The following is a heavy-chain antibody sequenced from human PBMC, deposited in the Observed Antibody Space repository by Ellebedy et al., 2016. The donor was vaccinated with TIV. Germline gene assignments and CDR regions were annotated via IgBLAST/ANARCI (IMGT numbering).Heavy chain of an antibody. J-gene: IGHJ5*02. D-gene: IGHD3-10*01. Sequence: SETLSLTCTVSGGSIRIYDHHWAWIRQPPGQGLQWIGTISYSGSTYHNPSLKSRVTMSVDASKNQFALNLTYVTAADTAVYYCAKARYFGSGISSGGWFDPWGQGTLVAVSS. CDR3: AKARYFGSGISSGGWFDP. CDR1: GGSIRIYDHH. V-gene: IGHV4-39*06. CDR2: ISYSGST.